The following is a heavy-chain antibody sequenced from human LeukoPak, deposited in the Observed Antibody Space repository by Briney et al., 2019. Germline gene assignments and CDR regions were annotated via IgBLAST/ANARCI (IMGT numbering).Heavy chain of an antibody. V-gene: IGHV4-39*01. CDR3: PRRPEFSTSFWD. Sequence: PSETLSLTCSVSGGSISGSNYYWGWIRQPPGKGLEWIGSIHYSGITYYKPSLRSRVTISVDTSKNQFSLKLSSVTAADTAVYYCPRRPEFSTSFWDWGQGTLVTVSS. CDR1: GGSISGSNYY. CDR2: IHYSGIT. J-gene: IGHJ4*02. D-gene: IGHD2-2*01.